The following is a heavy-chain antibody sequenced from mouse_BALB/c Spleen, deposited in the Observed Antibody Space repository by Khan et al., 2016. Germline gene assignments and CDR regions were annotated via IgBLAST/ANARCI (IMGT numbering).Heavy chain of an antibody. CDR2: ISYSGKT. CDR1: GDSITSGY. Sequence: EVQLQESGPSLVKPSQTLSLTCSVTGDSITSGYWNWIRKFPGNKLEYMGYISYSGKTYYNPSPKSRISITRDTSKNQYYLQMMSVTTEDMATYYCARYLYYYGNTDDTMDYWGQGTSVTVSS. CDR3: ARYLYYYGNTDDTMDY. V-gene: IGHV3-8*02. D-gene: IGHD1-1*01. J-gene: IGHJ4*01.